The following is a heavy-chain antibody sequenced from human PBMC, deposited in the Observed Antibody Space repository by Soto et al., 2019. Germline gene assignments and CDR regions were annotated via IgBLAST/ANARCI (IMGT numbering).Heavy chain of an antibody. CDR3: XSXXXXXXXXFDI. J-gene: IGHJ3*02. V-gene: IGHV4-39*01. CDR1: GDSIIRSNYY. Sequence: QLQLQESGPGLVKPSETLPLTCTVSGDSIIRSNYYWGWVRQPPGKGLEWIGSIYYSENTYYNPSLKSRVTISLDTSKNQFSLRLSSVTAXDXAVXYXXSXXXXXXXXFDIWGQGTMVTVSS. CDR2: IYYSENT.